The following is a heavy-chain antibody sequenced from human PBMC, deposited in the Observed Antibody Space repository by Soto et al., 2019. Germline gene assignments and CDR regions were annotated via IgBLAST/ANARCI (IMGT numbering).Heavy chain of an antibody. CDR2: IYDSGNT. Sequence: QLQLQESGSGLVKPSQTLSLTCAVSGGSISGTTYSWSWIRQPTGKGLEWIGYIYDSGNTYYNPSLESQVSKSVDRSKNQFSLKLSSVTAADTAVYYCARGQGAAAGHSNVDYWGQGALVTVSS. CDR1: GGSISGTTYS. CDR3: ARGQGAAAGHSNVDY. V-gene: IGHV4-30-2*01. J-gene: IGHJ4*02. D-gene: IGHD6-13*01.